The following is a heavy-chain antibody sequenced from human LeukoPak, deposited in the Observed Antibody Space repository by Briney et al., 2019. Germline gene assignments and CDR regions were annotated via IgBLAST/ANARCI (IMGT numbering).Heavy chain of an antibody. Sequence: SETLSLTCAVYGGSFSGYSWNWIRQPPVKGLEWIGEINHSGSTNYNPSLKSRVTISVDTSKNQFSLKLSSVTAADTAVYYCARRGRGIAARLDYWGQGTLVTVSS. D-gene: IGHD6-6*01. CDR3: ARRGRGIAARLDY. CDR2: INHSGST. J-gene: IGHJ4*02. CDR1: GGSFSGYS. V-gene: IGHV4-34*01.